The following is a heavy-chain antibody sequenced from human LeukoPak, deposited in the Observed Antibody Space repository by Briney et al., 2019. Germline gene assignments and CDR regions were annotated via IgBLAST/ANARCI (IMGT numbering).Heavy chain of an antibody. CDR1: GGTFSSYA. D-gene: IGHD3-22*01. CDR3: ARDYDSSGYYDY. J-gene: IGHJ4*02. CDR2: IIPIFGTA. Sequence: SVKVSCKASGGTFSSYAISWVRQAPGQGLEWMGGIIPIFGTANYAQKFQGRVTTTTDESTSTAYMELSSLRSEDTAVYYCARDYDSSGYYDYWGQGTLVTVSS. V-gene: IGHV1-69*05.